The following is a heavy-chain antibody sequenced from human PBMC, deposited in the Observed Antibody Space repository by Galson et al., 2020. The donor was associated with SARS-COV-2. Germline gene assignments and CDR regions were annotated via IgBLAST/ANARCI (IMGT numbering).Heavy chain of an antibody. D-gene: IGHD1-7*01. CDR1: GFIFSSYG. CDR2: ISPDGSKK. CDR3: AKDGAGNYVVGSTLYYFDY. V-gene: IGHV3-30*18. J-gene: IGHJ4*01. Sequence: GGSLRLSCTTSGFIFSSYGMHWVRQAPGKGLEWVAVISPDGSKKYYADSVKGRFTISRDNSKNTLYLQMNSLGAEDTAVYRCAKDGAGNYVVGSTLYYFDYWGQESWSPSPQ.